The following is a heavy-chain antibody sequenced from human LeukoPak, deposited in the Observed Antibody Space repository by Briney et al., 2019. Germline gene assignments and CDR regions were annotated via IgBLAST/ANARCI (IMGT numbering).Heavy chain of an antibody. CDR2: IYYSGST. Sequence: ETLSLTCTVSGGSISSSSYYWGWIRQPPGKGLEWIGSIYYSGSTYYNPSLKSRVTISVDTSKNQFSLKLSSVTAADTAVYYCARGIAAAGNNWFDPWGRGTLVTVSS. V-gene: IGHV4-39*01. J-gene: IGHJ5*02. CDR1: GGSISSSSYY. CDR3: ARGIAAAGNNWFDP. D-gene: IGHD6-13*01.